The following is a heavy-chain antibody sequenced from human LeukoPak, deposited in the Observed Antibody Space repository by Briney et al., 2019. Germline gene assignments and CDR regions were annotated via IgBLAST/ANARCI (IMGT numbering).Heavy chain of an antibody. CDR1: GGSFSGYY. Sequence: PSETLSLTRAVYGGSFSGYYWSWIRQPPGKGLEWIGEINHSGSTNYNPSLKRRVTISVDTSKNPFSLKLSSVTAADTAVYYCARFFITMVRGVMPYGMDVWGQGTTVTVSS. CDR2: INHSGST. J-gene: IGHJ6*02. CDR3: ARFFITMVRGVMPYGMDV. D-gene: IGHD3-10*01. V-gene: IGHV4-34*01.